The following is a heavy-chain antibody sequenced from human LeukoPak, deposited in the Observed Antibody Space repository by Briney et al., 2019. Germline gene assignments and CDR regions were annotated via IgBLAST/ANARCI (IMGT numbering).Heavy chain of an antibody. Sequence: SQTLSLTCAVSGGSISSGGYSWSWLRQPPGKGLEWLGYIYHSGSTYYNPSLKSRVTISVDRSKNQFSLKLSSVTAADTAVYYCARGVAYYDILTGYYAPPYYYGMDVWGQGTTVTVSS. CDR3: ARGVAYYDILTGYYAPPYYYGMDV. CDR2: IYHSGST. J-gene: IGHJ6*02. V-gene: IGHV4-30-2*01. D-gene: IGHD3-9*01. CDR1: GGSISSGGYS.